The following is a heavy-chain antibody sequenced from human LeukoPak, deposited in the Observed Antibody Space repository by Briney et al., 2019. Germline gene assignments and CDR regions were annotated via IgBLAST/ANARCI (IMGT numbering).Heavy chain of an antibody. V-gene: IGHV3-23*01. Sequence: PGGSLRPSCAASGFTFSSYAMSWVRQAPGKGLEWVSAISGSGGSTYYADSVKGRFTISRDNSKNTLYLQMNSLRAEDTAVYYCAKDPHSFSSGSFVTFDYWGQGTLVTVSS. CDR2: ISGSGGST. D-gene: IGHD1-26*01. CDR1: GFTFSSYA. J-gene: IGHJ4*02. CDR3: AKDPHSFSSGSFVTFDY.